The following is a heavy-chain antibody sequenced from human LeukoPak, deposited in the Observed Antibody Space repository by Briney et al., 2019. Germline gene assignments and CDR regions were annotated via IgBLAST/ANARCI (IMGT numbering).Heavy chain of an antibody. D-gene: IGHD2-2*01. Sequence: PGGSLRLSSAASGFTFSSYGMHWVRQAPGKGLEWVAVIWYDGSNKYYADSVKGRFTISRDNSKNTLYLQMNSLRAEDTAVYYCARGYFSSTSCYVPDAFDIWGQGTMVTVSS. V-gene: IGHV3-33*01. CDR1: GFTFSSYG. CDR2: IWYDGSNK. J-gene: IGHJ3*02. CDR3: ARGYFSSTSCYVPDAFDI.